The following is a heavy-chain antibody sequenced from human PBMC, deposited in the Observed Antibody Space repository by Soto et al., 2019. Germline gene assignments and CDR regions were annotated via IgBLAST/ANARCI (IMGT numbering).Heavy chain of an antibody. V-gene: IGHV3-30*03. D-gene: IGHD5-18*01. CDR3: ARNWGDTAMAHFDY. CDR2: ISYDGSNK. CDR1: GFTFSSYG. J-gene: IGHJ4*02. Sequence: QVQLVESGGGVVQPGRSLRLSCAASGFTFSSYGMHWVRQAPGKGLEWVAVISYDGSNKYYADSVKGRFTISRDNSKNPLYLQMNRLRAEDTAVYSCARNWGDTAMAHFDYWGQGTLVTASS.